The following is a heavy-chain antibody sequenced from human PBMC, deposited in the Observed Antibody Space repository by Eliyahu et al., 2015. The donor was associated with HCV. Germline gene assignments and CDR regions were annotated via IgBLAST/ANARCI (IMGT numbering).Heavy chain of an antibody. CDR3: ARGRRPSGDY. D-gene: IGHD1-26*01. CDR1: GGSXXGXY. J-gene: IGHJ4*02. CDR2: IXHSGST. V-gene: IGHV4-34*01. Sequence: QVQLQQWGAGLLXPSEXLSLTCAVXGGSXXGXYWSWIRQPPGKGLEWIGEIXHSGSTNYNPPLKXRVTISVDTSKNQFSLKLSSVTAADTAVYYCARGRRPSGDYWGQGTLVTVSS.